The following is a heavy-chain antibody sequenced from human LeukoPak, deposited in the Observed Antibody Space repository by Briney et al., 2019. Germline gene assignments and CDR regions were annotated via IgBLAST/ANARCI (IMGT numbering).Heavy chain of an antibody. V-gene: IGHV3-21*01. CDR1: GFTFSSYS. Sequence: GGSLRLSCAASGFTFSSYSMNWVRQAPGKGLEWVSSINSSSSYIYYADSVKGRFTISRDNAKNSLYLQMSSLRAEETAVDYWARKGGGSCYAYWGQGTLVTVSS. CDR2: INSSSSYI. D-gene: IGHD2-15*01. J-gene: IGHJ4*02. CDR3: ARKGGGSCYAY.